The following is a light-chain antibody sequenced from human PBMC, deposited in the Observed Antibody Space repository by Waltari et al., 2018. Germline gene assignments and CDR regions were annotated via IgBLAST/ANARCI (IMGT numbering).Light chain of an antibody. Sequence: DIQLTQSPSFLSAVVGDRVTITCRASQDISIFLAWYQQTPGKAPKLLIFAASDLQSGVPLWFSGTGSGTEFTLTISSLRPEDFATYYCQQLHSYPHTFGQGTTLAIK. V-gene: IGKV1-9*01. J-gene: IGKJ2*01. CDR3: QQLHSYPHT. CDR2: AAS. CDR1: QDISIF.